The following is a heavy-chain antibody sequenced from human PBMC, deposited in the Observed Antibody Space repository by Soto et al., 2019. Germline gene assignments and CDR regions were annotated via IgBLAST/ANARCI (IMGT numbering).Heavy chain of an antibody. D-gene: IGHD3-3*01. J-gene: IGHJ4*02. CDR2: INPSGGST. CDR3: ARGQGGYDFWSGYYTY. Sequence: GLEWMGIINPSGGSTSYAQKFQGRVTMTRDTSTSTVYMELSSLRSEDTAVYYCARGQGGYDFWSGYYTYWGQGTLVTVSS. V-gene: IGHV1-46*01.